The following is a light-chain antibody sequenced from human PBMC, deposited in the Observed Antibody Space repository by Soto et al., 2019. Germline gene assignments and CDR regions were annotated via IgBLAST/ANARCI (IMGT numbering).Light chain of an antibody. CDR2: DAS. CDR3: QQRSNWPTIT. CDR1: QSVSSN. J-gene: IGKJ5*01. V-gene: IGKV3-11*01. Sequence: IVITQSPATLSVSPGEGATLSCRASQSVSSNLAWYQHKPGQAPRLLIYDASNRANGIPARFSGSGSGTDLTLTISSLEPEDFAVYYCQQRSNWPTITFGQGTRLEIK.